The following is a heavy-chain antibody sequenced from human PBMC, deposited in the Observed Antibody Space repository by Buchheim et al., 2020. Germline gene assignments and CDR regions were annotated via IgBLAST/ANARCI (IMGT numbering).Heavy chain of an antibody. CDR3: ARDGARYSSGWHRGFDY. V-gene: IGHV4-31*03. Sequence: QVQLQESGPGLVKPSQTLSLTCTVSGGSISSSGYYWSWIRQHPGKGLEWIGYIYYSGSTYYNPSLKSRVTISVDTSKNQFSLKLSSVTAADTAVYYCARDGARYSSGWHRGFDYWGQGTL. D-gene: IGHD6-19*01. CDR1: GGSISSSGYY. J-gene: IGHJ4*02. CDR2: IYYSGST.